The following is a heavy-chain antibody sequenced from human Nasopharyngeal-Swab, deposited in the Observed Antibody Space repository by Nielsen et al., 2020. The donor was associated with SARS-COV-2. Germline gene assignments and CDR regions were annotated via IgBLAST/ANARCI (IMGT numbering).Heavy chain of an antibody. D-gene: IGHD3-22*01. V-gene: IGHV1-69*10. J-gene: IGHJ3*02. CDR1: DYTFTSYA. CDR3: ARAHMIVVPDAFDI. Sequence: SVKVSCKASDYTFTSYAISWVRQAPGQGLEWMGGIIPILGIANYAQKFQGRVTITADKSTSTAYMELSSLRSEDTAVYYCARAHMIVVPDAFDIWGQGTMVTVSS. CDR2: IIPILGIA.